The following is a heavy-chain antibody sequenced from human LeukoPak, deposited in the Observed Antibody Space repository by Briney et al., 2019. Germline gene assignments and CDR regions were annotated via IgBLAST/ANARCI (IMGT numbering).Heavy chain of an antibody. CDR1: GFIFSDYA. D-gene: IGHD3-22*01. V-gene: IGHV3-30*04. CDR3: ARDMIKGPPDYLDY. J-gene: IGHJ4*02. CDR2: ISLDGKVK. Sequence: GGSLRLSCAASGFIFSDYAMHWVRQAPDKGLHWVAVISLDGKVKYHADSVKGRFTISRDSSKNTLYLQMNSLRPEESGVYYCARDMIKGPPDYLDYWGQGTLVTVSS.